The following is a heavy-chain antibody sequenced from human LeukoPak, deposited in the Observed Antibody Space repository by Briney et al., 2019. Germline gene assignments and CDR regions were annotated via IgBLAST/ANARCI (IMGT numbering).Heavy chain of an antibody. J-gene: IGHJ3*02. CDR2: IYYSGST. V-gene: IGHV4-59*08. D-gene: IGHD3-10*01. CDR3: ASIRETYWRFGESDAFDI. CDR1: GGSISSYY. Sequence: ASETLSPTCTVSGGSISSYYWSWIRQPPGKGLEWIGYIYYSGSTNYNPSLKSRVTISVDTSKNQFSLKLSSVTAADTAVYYCASIRETYWRFGESDAFDIWGQGTMVTVSS.